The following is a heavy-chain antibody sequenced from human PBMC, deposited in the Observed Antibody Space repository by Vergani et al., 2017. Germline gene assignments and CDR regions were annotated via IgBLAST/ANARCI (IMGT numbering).Heavy chain of an antibody. D-gene: IGHD2-15*01. Sequence: QVQLVESGGGVVKPGGSLRLSCAASGFTFRSYGMHWVRQAPGKGLEWVAFIRYDGSNKYYADSVKGRFTISRDNSKNTLYLQMNSLRAEDTAVYYCAKDGSGGDYYYGMDVWGQGTTVTVSS. V-gene: IGHV3-30*02. J-gene: IGHJ6*02. CDR2: IRYDGSNK. CDR1: GFTFRSYG. CDR3: AKDGSGGDYYYGMDV.